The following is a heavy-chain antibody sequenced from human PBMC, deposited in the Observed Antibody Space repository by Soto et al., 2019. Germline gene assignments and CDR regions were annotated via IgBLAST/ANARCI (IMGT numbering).Heavy chain of an antibody. CDR3: VRDASSGYRGWWDP. V-gene: IGHV1-18*01. CDR1: GYTFTSYG. D-gene: IGHD5-12*01. Sequence: KVSCKASGYTFTSYGISWVRQAPGQGLEWMGLLIPYNGDRIYAQKFQGRVILTTDTATNTAYMELGSLRSDDTAVYYCVRDASSGYRGWWDPWGQGTLVTVSS. J-gene: IGHJ5*02. CDR2: LIPYNGDR.